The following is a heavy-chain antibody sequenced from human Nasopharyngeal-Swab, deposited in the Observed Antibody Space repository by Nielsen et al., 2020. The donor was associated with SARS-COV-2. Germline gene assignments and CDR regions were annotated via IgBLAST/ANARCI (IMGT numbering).Heavy chain of an antibody. CDR2: IYHSGST. V-gene: IGHV4-34*01. J-gene: IGHJ3*02. D-gene: IGHD5-12*01. CDR1: GGSFSGYY. CDR3: ARGSGYDFVWVHRDAFDI. Sequence: SETLSLTCAVYGGSFSGYYWSWIRQPPGKGLEWIGEIYHSGSTNYNPSLKSRVTISVDTSKNQFSLKLSSMTAADTAVYYCARGSGYDFVWVHRDAFDIWGQGTMVTVSS.